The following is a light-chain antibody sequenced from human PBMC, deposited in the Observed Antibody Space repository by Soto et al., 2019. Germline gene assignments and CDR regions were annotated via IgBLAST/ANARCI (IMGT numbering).Light chain of an antibody. Sequence: EIVLTQSPATLSLSPGERATLSCRASQSVSSYLAWYQQKPGQAPRLLIYDASNRATGIPARFSGSGSGTDFTLTISSLEPEDFAVYYCQQRSNWHPTFGQGTRLAIK. CDR1: QSVSSY. CDR2: DAS. J-gene: IGKJ5*01. V-gene: IGKV3-11*01. CDR3: QQRSNWHPT.